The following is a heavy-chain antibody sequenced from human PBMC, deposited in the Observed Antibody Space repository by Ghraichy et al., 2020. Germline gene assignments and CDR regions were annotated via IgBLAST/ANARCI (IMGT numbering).Heavy chain of an antibody. V-gene: IGHV4-34*01. D-gene: IGHD5-18*01. Sequence: SETLSLTCAVYGGSFSGTYYWNWIRQSPGKGLEWIVEVNHSGSTTYNPSLESRVTISVDTSKNQFSLSLSSVTAADTAVYYCTWTRGYTYDLHPWGQGTPVTVSS. J-gene: IGHJ5*02. CDR2: VNHSGST. CDR1: GGSFSGTYY. CDR3: TWTRGYTYDLHP.